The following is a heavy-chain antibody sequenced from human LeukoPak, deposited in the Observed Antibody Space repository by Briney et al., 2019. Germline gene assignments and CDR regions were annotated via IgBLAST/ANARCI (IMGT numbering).Heavy chain of an antibody. J-gene: IGHJ5*02. V-gene: IGHV1-24*01. CDR1: GYTITELS. Sequence: ASVKVSCKVSGYTITELSMHWVRQAPGKGLEWMGGFDPEDGETIYAQKFQGRVTMTEDTSTDTAYMELSSLRSEDTAVYYCATVAPYYYDSSGYYPWGQGTLVTVSS. CDR3: ATVAPYYYDSSGYYP. D-gene: IGHD3-22*01. CDR2: FDPEDGET.